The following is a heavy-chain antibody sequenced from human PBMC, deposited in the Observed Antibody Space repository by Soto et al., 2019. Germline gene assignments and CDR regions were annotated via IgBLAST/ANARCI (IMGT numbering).Heavy chain of an antibody. CDR1: GGTFGSYT. D-gene: IGHD3-10*01. CDR2: IIPILGIA. CDR3: ARGKGSGSSDYYYYMDV. J-gene: IGHJ6*03. Sequence: GASVEVCWKACGGTFGSYTISWVRQAPGQGLEWMGRIIPILGIANYAQKFQGRVTITADKSTSTAYMELSSLRSEDTAVYYCARGKGSGSSDYYYYMDVWGKGTTVTVSS. V-gene: IGHV1-69*02.